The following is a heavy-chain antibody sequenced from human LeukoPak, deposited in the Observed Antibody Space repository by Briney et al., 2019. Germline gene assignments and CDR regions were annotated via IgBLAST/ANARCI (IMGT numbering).Heavy chain of an antibody. CDR3: AKVILSVRVFDY. CDR1: GFSFSTHA. J-gene: IGHJ4*02. D-gene: IGHD2/OR15-2a*01. Sequence: GSLRLSCAASGFSFSTHAMSWVRQAPGPGLEWVSTISGGSTYYADSVKGRFTISRDNSKNTLYLQMNTLRAEDTAVYYCAKVILSVRVFDYWGQGTLVTVSS. V-gene: IGHV3-23*01. CDR2: ISGGST.